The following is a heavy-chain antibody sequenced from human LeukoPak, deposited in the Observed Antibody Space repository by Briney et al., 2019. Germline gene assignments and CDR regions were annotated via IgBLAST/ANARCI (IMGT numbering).Heavy chain of an antibody. D-gene: IGHD5-24*01. CDR2: IIPIFGTA. CDR3: ARAYFRRDGYNALDY. J-gene: IGHJ4*02. V-gene: IGHV1-69*06. Sequence: GASVKVSCKASGGTFSSYAISWVRQAPGQGLEWMGGIIPIFGTANYAQKFQGRVTITADKSTSTAYMELSSLRSEDTAVYYRARAYFRRDGYNALDYWGQGTLVTVSS. CDR1: GGTFSSYA.